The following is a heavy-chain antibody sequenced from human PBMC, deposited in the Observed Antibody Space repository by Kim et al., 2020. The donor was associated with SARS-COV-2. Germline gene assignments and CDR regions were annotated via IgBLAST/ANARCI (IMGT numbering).Heavy chain of an antibody. Sequence: SVKVSCKASGGTFSSYAISWVRQAPGQGLEWMGGIIPIFGTANYAQKFQGRVTITADESTSTAYMELSSLRSEDTAVYYCARTDSSRTYYFGYWGQGTLVTVSS. CDR1: GGTFSSYA. D-gene: IGHD6-13*01. CDR3: ARTDSSRTYYFGY. V-gene: IGHV1-69*13. CDR2: IIPIFGTA. J-gene: IGHJ4*02.